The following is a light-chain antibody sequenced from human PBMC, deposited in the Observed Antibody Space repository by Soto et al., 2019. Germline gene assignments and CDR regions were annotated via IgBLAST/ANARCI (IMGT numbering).Light chain of an antibody. CDR1: QSVSTY. J-gene: IGKJ4*01. V-gene: IGKV3-11*01. CDR2: DTT. CDR3: QQRGNWPPFT. Sequence: EVVLTQSPATLSLSPGERATLSCRASQSVSTYLAWYQQKPVQSPRLLIYDTTNRATGFPARFSGSGSGTDFTLTIASLEPEDVAVYVCQQRGNWPPFTFGGGTKVEIK.